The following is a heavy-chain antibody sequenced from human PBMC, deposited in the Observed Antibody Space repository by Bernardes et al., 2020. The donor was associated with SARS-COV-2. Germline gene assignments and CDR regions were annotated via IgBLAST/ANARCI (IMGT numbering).Heavy chain of an antibody. J-gene: IGHJ5*02. Sequence: SETLSLTCTVSGGSITSYYWSWVRQPPGKGLEWIGNIYYSGSTSYNFSLKSRVTITVDTSGNHFSLKLSSVTAADTAVYYCAKGGGRFSWFDPWGRGTLVTVSS. CDR3: AKGGGRFSWFDP. V-gene: IGHV4-59*12. CDR2: IYYSGST. CDR1: GGSITSYY. D-gene: IGHD3-16*01.